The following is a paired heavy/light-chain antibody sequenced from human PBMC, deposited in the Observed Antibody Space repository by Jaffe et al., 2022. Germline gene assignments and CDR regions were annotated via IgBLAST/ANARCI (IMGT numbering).Heavy chain of an antibody. CDR2: ISGSGGSS. CDR1: GFTFSSYA. CDR3: AKGGGSSWYVSQTRYFDF. Sequence: EVQLLESGGGLVQPGGSLRLSCAASGFTFSSYAMSWVRQAPGEGLEWVSAISGSGGSSYYADSVKGRFTISRDNSKNTLYLQMNSLRAEDTAVYYCAKGGGSSWYVSQTRYFDFWGQGTLVTVSS. D-gene: IGHD6-13*01. V-gene: IGHV3-23*01. J-gene: IGHJ4*02.
Light chain of an antibody. V-gene: IGKV1-39*01. Sequence: DIQMTQSPSSLSASVGDRVTITCRASQTISSYLNWYQQKPGKAPNLLIYAASSLQSGVPSRFSGSGSGTDFTLTISSLQPEDFATYYCQQSYSTLLTFGGGTKVEIK. CDR1: QTISSY. CDR2: AAS. J-gene: IGKJ4*01. CDR3: QQSYSTLLT.